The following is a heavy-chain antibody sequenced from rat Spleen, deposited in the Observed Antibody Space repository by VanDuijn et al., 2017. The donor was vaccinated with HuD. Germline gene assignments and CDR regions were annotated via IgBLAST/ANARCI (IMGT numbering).Heavy chain of an antibody. J-gene: IGHJ2*01. Sequence: QVQLKESGPGLVQPSQTLSLTCTVSGFSLTSYNVHWVRQPTGKGLEWMGVIWTGGSTDYNSALKSRLSISRDTSKSQVFLKLNSLQTEDTAMYFCASRGRTYWGQGVMVTVSS. V-gene: IGHV2-30*01. CDR3: ASRGRTY. CDR2: IWTGGST. CDR1: GFSLTSYN.